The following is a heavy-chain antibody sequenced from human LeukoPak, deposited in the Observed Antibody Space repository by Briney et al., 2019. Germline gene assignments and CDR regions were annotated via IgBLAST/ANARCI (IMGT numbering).Heavy chain of an antibody. J-gene: IGHJ3*01. CDR3: ARDAPRWXXAFDF. CDR1: GYTFTSTG. V-gene: IGHV1-18*01. Sequence: ASVKVSCKDSGYTFTSTGICWVRQAPGQGLEWMGWVSAYNGNTNYAQKFRGRVTMTRDTSTNTAYMELRSLRSDDTAVYFCARDAPRWXXAFDFWGQGTMVTVSS. CDR2: VSAYNGNT. D-gene: IGHD4-23*01.